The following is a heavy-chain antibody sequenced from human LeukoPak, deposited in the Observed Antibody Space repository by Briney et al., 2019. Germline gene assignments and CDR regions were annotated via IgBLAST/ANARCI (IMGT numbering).Heavy chain of an antibody. CDR1: GGSFTTHY. V-gene: IGHV4-59*11. D-gene: IGHD3-22*01. J-gene: IGHJ3*01. CDR2: ISYIGST. CDR3: ASDSISMNAFDA. Sequence: SETLSLTCTVSGGSFTTHYWSWIRQPPGKGLEWIGYISYIGSTNYNPSLKSRVTISIDTSNNEVSLMLTSVTAADTAVYCCASDSISMNAFDAWGQGTMVTVSS.